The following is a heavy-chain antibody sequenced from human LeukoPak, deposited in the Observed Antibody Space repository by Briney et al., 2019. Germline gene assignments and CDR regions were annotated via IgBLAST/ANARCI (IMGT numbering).Heavy chain of an antibody. Sequence: GGSLRLSCAVSGFTFSSYGMHWVRQAPGKGLEWVSFIRYDGSNKYYADSVKGRITISRDNSKNTLYLQMNSLRAEDTAIFYCAREPYYYDSSGYYPVGFDYWGQGTLVTVSS. V-gene: IGHV3-30*02. D-gene: IGHD3-22*01. CDR1: GFTFSSYG. CDR3: AREPYYYDSSGYYPVGFDY. CDR2: IRYDGSNK. J-gene: IGHJ4*02.